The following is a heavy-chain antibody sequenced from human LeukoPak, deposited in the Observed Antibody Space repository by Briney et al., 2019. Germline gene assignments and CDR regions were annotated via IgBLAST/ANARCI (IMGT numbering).Heavy chain of an antibody. V-gene: IGHV1-18*04. J-gene: IGHJ4*02. CDR2: ISAYNGNT. Sequence: ASVKVSCKASGYTFTSYGISWVRQAPGQGLEWMGWISAYNGNTNYAQKLQGRVTMTTDTSTSTAYMELRSLRSDDTTVYYCARDRYSSSWANFDYWGQGTLVTVSS. CDR1: GYTFTSYG. CDR3: ARDRYSSSWANFDY. D-gene: IGHD6-13*01.